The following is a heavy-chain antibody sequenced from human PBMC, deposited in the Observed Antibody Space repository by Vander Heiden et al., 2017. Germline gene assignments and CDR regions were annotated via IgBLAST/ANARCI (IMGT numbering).Heavy chain of an antibody. Sequence: QVQLQESGPGLVKPSETLSLTCPVSGGSISSYYWSWIRQPPGKGLEWIGYIYYSGSTNYNPSLKSRVTISVDTSKNQFSLKLSSVTAADTAVYYCARVGAPWYFDLWGRGTLVTVSS. D-gene: IGHD1-26*01. CDR1: GGSISSYY. J-gene: IGHJ2*01. CDR2: IYYSGST. CDR3: ARVGAPWYFDL. V-gene: IGHV4-59*01.